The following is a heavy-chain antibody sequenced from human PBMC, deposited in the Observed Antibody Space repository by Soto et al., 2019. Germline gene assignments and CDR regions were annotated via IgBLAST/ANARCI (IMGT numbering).Heavy chain of an antibody. D-gene: IGHD1-20*01. J-gene: IGHJ4*02. CDR1: GGTFSSYA. CDR2: IIPIFGTA. V-gene: IGHV1-69*13. CDR3: ARETYNWNDDGFDY. Sequence: SVKVSCKASGGTFSSYAISWVRQAPGQGLEWMGGIIPIFGTANYAQKFQGRVTITADESTSTAYMELSSLRSEDTAVYYCARETYNWNDDGFDYWGQGTLVTVSS.